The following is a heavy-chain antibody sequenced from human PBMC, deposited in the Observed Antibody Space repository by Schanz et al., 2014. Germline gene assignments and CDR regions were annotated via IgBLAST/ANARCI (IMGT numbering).Heavy chain of an antibody. CDR1: GFTFINYY. V-gene: IGHV3-11*06. CDR2: ISSTSRYA. Sequence: QVQLVESGGVLVKPGGSLRLSCAASGFTFINYYMSWIRQAPGKGLEWVSHISSTSRYADYADSVKGRFTISRDNAKNSLYLQMTGLSAEDTAVYYCAMGSSLYYGDYWGQGALVAVSS. D-gene: IGHD6-13*01. CDR3: AMGSSLYYGDY. J-gene: IGHJ4*02.